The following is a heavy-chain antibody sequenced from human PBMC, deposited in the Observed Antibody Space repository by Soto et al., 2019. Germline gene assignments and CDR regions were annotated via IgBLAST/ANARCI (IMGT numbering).Heavy chain of an antibody. D-gene: IGHD4-17*01. V-gene: IGHV1-69*12. J-gene: IGHJ6*02. CDR2: IIPIFGTA. CDR1: GGTFSSYA. CDR3: ATEYYGDSAEGDYYYGMDV. Sequence: QVQLVQSGAEVKKPGSSVKVSCKASGGTFSSYAISWVRQAPGQGLEWMGGIIPIFGTANYAQKFQGRVTITADESTRAADLELGSRRSEDTAVYYCATEYYGDSAEGDYYYGMDVWGQGTTVTVSS.